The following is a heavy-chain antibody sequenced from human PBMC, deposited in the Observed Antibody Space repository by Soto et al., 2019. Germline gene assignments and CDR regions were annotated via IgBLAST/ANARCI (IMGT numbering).Heavy chain of an antibody. CDR1: GGSISSSNW. Sequence: QVQLQESGPGLVKPSGTLSLTCAVSGGSISSSNWWSWVRQPPGKGLEWIGEIYHSGSTNYNPSLKSRVTISVDKSKNQFSLKLSSVTAADTAVYYCARKVDSGSYLGYYYYGMDVWGQGTTVTVSS. V-gene: IGHV4-4*02. D-gene: IGHD1-26*01. J-gene: IGHJ6*02. CDR3: ARKVDSGSYLGYYYYGMDV. CDR2: IYHSGST.